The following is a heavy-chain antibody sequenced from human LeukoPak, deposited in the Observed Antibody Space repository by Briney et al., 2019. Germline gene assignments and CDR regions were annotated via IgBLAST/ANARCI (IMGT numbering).Heavy chain of an antibody. J-gene: IGHJ4*02. CDR3: ARSIAVAGLDFDY. CDR2: IIPIFGTA. CDR1: GGTFSSYA. D-gene: IGHD6-19*01. Sequence: ASVKVSCKASGGTFSSYAISWVRQAPGQGLEWMGGIIPIFGTANYAQKFQGRVTITADESTSTAYMELSSLRSEDTAVYYCARSIAVAGLDFDYWGQGTLVTVS. V-gene: IGHV1-69*13.